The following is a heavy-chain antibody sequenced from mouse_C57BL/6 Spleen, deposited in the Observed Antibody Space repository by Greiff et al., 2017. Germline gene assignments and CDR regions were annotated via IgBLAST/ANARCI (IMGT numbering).Heavy chain of an antibody. Sequence: QVQLQQPGAELVMPGASVKLSCKASGYTFTSYWMHWVKQRPGQGLEWIGEIDPSDSYTNYNQKFKGKSTLTVDKSSSTAYMQLSSLTSEDSAVYYCAREGYSRSYHYWGQGATLTVSS. V-gene: IGHV1-69*01. CDR1: GYTFTSYW. CDR2: IDPSDSYT. D-gene: IGHD1-1*01. J-gene: IGHJ2*01. CDR3: AREGYSRSYHY.